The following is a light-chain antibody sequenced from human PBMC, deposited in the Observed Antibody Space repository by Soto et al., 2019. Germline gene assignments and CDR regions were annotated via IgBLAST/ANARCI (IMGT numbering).Light chain of an antibody. CDR2: DVT. CDR1: SSDVGGYNS. V-gene: IGLV2-8*01. CDR3: SSYAGSNNSVI. J-gene: IGLJ2*01. Sequence: QSVLTQPPSASGSPGQSVAISCTGTSSDVGGYNSVSWYQQHPGKVPKLLIFDVTNRPSGVPDRFSGSKSGNTASLTVSGRLADEESDYYCSSYAGSNNSVIFGGGTKLTVL.